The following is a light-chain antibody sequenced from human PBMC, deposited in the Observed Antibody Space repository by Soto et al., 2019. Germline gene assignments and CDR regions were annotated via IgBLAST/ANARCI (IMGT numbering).Light chain of an antibody. J-gene: IGKJ2*01. Sequence: EIVMTQSPATLSVSPGERATLSCRASQSVSSNLAWYQQKPGQAPRLLIYGASTRATGIPAGFSGSGSGTEFTLTISTLQSEDFAVYYCQQYNNWPPGDTFGQGTKLEIK. V-gene: IGKV3-15*01. CDR2: GAS. CDR3: QQYNNWPPGDT. CDR1: QSVSSN.